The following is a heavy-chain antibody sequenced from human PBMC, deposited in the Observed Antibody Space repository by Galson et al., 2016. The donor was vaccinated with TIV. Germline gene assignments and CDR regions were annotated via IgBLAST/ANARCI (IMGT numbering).Heavy chain of an antibody. CDR2: IDPNSGGT. Sequence: SVKVSCKASGYTFTGYYMHWVRQAPGQGLEWMGWIDPNSGGTNYAQKFQGRVTMTSDTSIITAYMEVTRLTSVDTAIYYCARARYGSGWTWGQGTLVTVSS. D-gene: IGHD1-26*01. CDR1: GYTFTGYY. J-gene: IGHJ5*02. V-gene: IGHV1-2*02. CDR3: ARARYGSGWT.